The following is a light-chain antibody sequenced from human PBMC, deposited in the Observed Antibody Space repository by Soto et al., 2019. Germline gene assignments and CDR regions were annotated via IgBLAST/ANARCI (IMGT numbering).Light chain of an antibody. J-gene: IGLJ1*01. CDR3: SSYTSSSNYV. V-gene: IGLV2-14*01. Sequence: QSVLTQPASVSGSPGQSITIACTGTSSDVGDYNYVSWYQQHPGKAPKLMIYEVSNRPSGVSNRFSGSKSGNTASLAISGLQAEDEADYYCSSYTSSSNYVLGNGTKVTVL. CDR2: EVS. CDR1: SSDVGDYNY.